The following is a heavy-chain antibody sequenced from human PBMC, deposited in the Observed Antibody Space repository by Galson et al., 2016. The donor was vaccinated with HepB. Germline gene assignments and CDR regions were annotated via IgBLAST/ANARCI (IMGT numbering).Heavy chain of an antibody. J-gene: IGHJ6*02. D-gene: IGHD1-26*01. CDR3: ARDPEVWELPAMDV. V-gene: IGHV3-21*01. CDR1: GFTFRNCD. Sequence: SLRLSCAASGFTFRNCDMTWVRQAPGKGLEWVSSIGTTSNYIYYADSVRGRFTISRDTASNSLYLQMDSLRAEDTALYYCARDPEVWELPAMDVWGQGTTVTVSS. CDR2: IGTTSNYI.